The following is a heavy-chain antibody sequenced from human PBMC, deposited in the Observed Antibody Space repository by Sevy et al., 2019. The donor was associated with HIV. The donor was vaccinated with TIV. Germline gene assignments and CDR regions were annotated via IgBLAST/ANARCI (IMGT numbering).Heavy chain of an antibody. J-gene: IGHJ1*01. D-gene: IGHD3-22*01. CDR2: ISKDGSNK. CDR3: TRAPNYYDSSGSKYFQH. Sequence: GGSLRLSFAPFGFPLSSFAMNWFRKLPGKGLNWVAVISKDGSNKNIEDSLKGRFTFSRDNSKNTLYLQMNSLRAEDTAVYYCTRAPNYYDSSGSKYFQHWGQGTLVTVSS. V-gene: IGHV3-30-3*01. CDR1: GFPLSSFA.